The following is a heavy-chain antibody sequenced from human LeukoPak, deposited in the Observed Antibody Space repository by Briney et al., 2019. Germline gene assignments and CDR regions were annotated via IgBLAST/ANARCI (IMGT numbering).Heavy chain of an antibody. CDR3: ARHPNVLRYFDWLLFFDY. V-gene: IGHV4-39*01. CDR1: GGSISSSSYY. CDR2: IYYSGST. D-gene: IGHD3-9*01. J-gene: IGHJ4*02. Sequence: SETLSLTCTVSGGSISSSSYYWGWLRQPPGKGLEWIGSIYYSGSTYYNPSLKGRVTISVDTSKNQFSLKLSSVTAADTAVYYCARHPNVLRYFDWLLFFDYWGQGTLVTVSS.